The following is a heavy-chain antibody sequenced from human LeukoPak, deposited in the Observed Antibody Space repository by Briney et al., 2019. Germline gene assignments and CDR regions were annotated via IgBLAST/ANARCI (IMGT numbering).Heavy chain of an antibody. J-gene: IGHJ4*02. CDR1: GFTFSGYG. V-gene: IGHV3-30*02. CDR3: ARDSGFSGTQRGEY. Sequence: GGSLRLSCAASGFTFSGYGMHWVRQAPGKGLEWVAFIRYDGSNKYYSDSVKGRFTISRDNSKNTLYLQMNSLRAEDTAVYYCARDSGFSGTQRGEYWGQGALVAVSS. D-gene: IGHD3/OR15-3a*01. CDR2: IRYDGSNK.